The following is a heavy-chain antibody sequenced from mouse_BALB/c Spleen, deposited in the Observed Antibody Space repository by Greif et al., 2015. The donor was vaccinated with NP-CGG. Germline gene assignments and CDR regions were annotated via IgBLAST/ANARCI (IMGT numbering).Heavy chain of an antibody. J-gene: IGHJ4*01. CDR3: ARSSSGYVGYAMDY. D-gene: IGHD3-1*01. Sequence: EVKLVESGGGLVKPGGSLKLSCAASGFTFSSYAMSWVRQTPEKRLEWVATISSGGSYTYYPDSVKGRFTISRDNAKNTLYLQMSSPRSEDTAMYYCARSSSGYVGYAMDYWGQGTSVTVSS. CDR2: ISSGGSYT. CDR1: GFTFSSYA. V-gene: IGHV5-9-1*01.